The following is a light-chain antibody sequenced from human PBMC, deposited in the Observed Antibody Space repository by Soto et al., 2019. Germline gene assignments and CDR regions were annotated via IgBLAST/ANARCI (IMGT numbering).Light chain of an antibody. CDR1: QSVSSTY. V-gene: IGKV3-20*01. CDR3: QQDDNTLDT. Sequence: ETVLTQSTGTLSLSPGDRATLSCRASQSVSSTYLAWYQQKPGQPPRLLIYAASSRATSIPDRFSGTGSGTDFTRTISRLKPEYFAVYSCQQDDNTLDTFGPGTKLEIK. CDR2: AAS. J-gene: IGKJ2*01.